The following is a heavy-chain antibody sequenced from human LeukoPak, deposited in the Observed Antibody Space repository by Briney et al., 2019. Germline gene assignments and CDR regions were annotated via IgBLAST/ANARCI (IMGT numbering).Heavy chain of an antibody. J-gene: IGHJ4*02. CDR1: GGTFSSYA. CDR2: IIPILGIA. CDR3: ARGPHYYSSGWYDY. Sequence: GASVKVSCTASGGTFSSYAISWVRQAPGQGLEWMGRIIPILGIANYAQKFQGRVTITADKSTSTAYMELSSLRSEDTAVYYCARGPHYYSSGWYDYWGQGTLVTVSS. V-gene: IGHV1-69*04. D-gene: IGHD6-19*01.